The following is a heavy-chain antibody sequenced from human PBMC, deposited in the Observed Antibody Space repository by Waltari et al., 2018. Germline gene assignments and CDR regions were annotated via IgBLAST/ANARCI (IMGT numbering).Heavy chain of an antibody. CDR2: IIPIFGTA. J-gene: IGHJ5*02. V-gene: IGHV1-69*05. Sequence: QVQLVQSGAEVTKPGSSVKVSCKASGGTFSSYAISWVRQAPGQGLEWMGGIIPIFGTANYAQKFQGRVTITTDESTSTAYMELSSLRSEDTAVYYCARGGYYYGSGSYYNANWFDPWGQGTLVTVSS. CDR3: ARGGYYYGSGSYYNANWFDP. D-gene: IGHD3-10*01. CDR1: GGTFSSYA.